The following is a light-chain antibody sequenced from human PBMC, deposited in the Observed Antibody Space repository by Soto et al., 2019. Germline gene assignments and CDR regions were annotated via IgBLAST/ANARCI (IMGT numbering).Light chain of an antibody. CDR2: GAT. Sequence: EIVLTQSPATLSLSPGERASLSCRASQSVTDNYVAWYQQKPGQAPRLLIHGATFRATAVPDRFSGSGSGTDFTLTISSLEPEDFAVYHCQQYGNPPTFGSGTKVEIK. CDR1: QSVTDNY. V-gene: IGKV3-20*01. J-gene: IGKJ4*02. CDR3: QQYGNPPT.